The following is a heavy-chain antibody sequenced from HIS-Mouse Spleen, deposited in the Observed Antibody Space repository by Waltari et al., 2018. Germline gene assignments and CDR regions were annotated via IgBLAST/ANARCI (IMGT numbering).Heavy chain of an antibody. J-gene: IGHJ4*02. D-gene: IGHD6-19*01. CDR1: GFSLSTSGMC. V-gene: IGHV2-70*15. Sequence: QVTLRESGPALVKPTQTLTLTCTFSGFSLSTSGMCVSWIRQPPGKALEWPARIDWDDDKDYSTSLKTRLTISKDTSKNQVVLTMTNMDPVDTATYYCARIAEGYSSGWYAFDYWGQGTLVTVSS. CDR3: ARIAEGYSSGWYAFDY. CDR2: IDWDDDK.